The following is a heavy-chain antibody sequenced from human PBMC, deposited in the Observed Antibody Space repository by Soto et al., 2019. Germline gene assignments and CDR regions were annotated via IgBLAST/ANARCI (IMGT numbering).Heavy chain of an antibody. CDR1: GFTFSSYA. Sequence: EVQLLESGGGLVQPGESLRLSCAASGFTFSSYAMSWVRQAPGKGMEWVAAISGSGGSTYYADSVKGRFTISRENSKNTLYLQMNSLRAEDAAVYYCAKDLVGSNADYYDYWGQGTLVTVSS. D-gene: IGHD2-15*01. CDR3: AKDLVGSNADYYDY. CDR2: ISGSGGST. J-gene: IGHJ4*02. V-gene: IGHV3-23*01.